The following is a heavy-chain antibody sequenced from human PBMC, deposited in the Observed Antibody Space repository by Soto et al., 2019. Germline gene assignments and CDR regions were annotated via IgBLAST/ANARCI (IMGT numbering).Heavy chain of an antibody. J-gene: IGHJ3*02. CDR2: INHSGST. Sequence: SETLSLTCAVYGGSFSGYYWSWIRQPPGKGLEWIGEINHSGSTNYNPSLKSRVTISVDTSKNQFSLKLSSVTAADTAVYYCARAPLYYYDSSGYPNPDAFDIWGQGTMVTVSS. D-gene: IGHD3-22*01. CDR3: ARAPLYYYDSSGYPNPDAFDI. CDR1: GGSFSGYY. V-gene: IGHV4-34*01.